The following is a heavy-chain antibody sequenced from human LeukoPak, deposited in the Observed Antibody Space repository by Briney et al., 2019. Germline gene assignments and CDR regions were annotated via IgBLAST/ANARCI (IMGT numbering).Heavy chain of an antibody. CDR2: IYPGYSDA. Sequence: GESLKISCKISGYKLINNWIGGVRQVPGKGLEWMDLIYPGYSDAKYNLSFQGQVTLSVEASISTAYLQLSGLRASDTAIYYCVRFALTSSLDHWGQGTLVTVSS. J-gene: IGHJ5*02. D-gene: IGHD6-13*01. V-gene: IGHV5-51*01. CDR3: VRFALTSSLDH. CDR1: GYKLINNW.